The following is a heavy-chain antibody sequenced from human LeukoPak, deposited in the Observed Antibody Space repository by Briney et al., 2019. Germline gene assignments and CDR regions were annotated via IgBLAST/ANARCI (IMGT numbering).Heavy chain of an antibody. J-gene: IGHJ6*03. CDR2: ISSSSSYI. CDR3: ARADYYDSSGYYYVDYYYYYMDV. D-gene: IGHD3-22*01. V-gene: IGHV3-21*01. CDR1: RFTFSSYS. Sequence: GGSLRLSCAASRFTFSSYSMNWVRQAPGKGLEWVSSISSSSSYIYYADSVKGRFTISRDNAKNSLYLQMNSLRAEDTAVYYCARADYYDSSGYYYVDYYYYYMDVWGKGTTVTVSS.